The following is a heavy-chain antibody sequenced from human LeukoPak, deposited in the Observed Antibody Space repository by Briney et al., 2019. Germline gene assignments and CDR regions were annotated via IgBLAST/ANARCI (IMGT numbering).Heavy chain of an antibody. CDR3: AREGEGYDSTRFDP. CDR1: GGSISSYY. CDR2: TYYSGST. J-gene: IGHJ5*02. D-gene: IGHD3-22*01. Sequence: SETLSLTCTVSGGSISSYYWSWIRQPPGKGLEWIGYTYYSGSTNYNPSLKSRVTISVDTSKNQFSLKLSSVTAADTAVYYCAREGEGYDSTRFDPWGQGTLVTVSS. V-gene: IGHV4-59*01.